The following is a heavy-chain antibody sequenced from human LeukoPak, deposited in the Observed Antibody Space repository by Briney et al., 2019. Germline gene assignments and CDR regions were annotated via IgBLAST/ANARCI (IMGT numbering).Heavy chain of an antibody. J-gene: IGHJ5*02. V-gene: IGHV3-7*01. Sequence: QSGGSLRLSCAASGFTFSNAWMSWVRQAPGKGLEWVANIKQDGSEKYYVDSVKGRFTISRDNAKNSLYLQMNSLRAEDTAVYYCARAIHFRSIGPLKVPHNWFDPWGQGTLVTVSS. CDR3: ARAIHFRSIGPLKVPHNWFDP. CDR1: GFTFSNAW. CDR2: IKQDGSEK. D-gene: IGHD3-3*02.